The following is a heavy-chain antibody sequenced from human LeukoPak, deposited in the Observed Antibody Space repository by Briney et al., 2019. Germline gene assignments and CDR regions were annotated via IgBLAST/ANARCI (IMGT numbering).Heavy chain of an antibody. J-gene: IGHJ4*02. D-gene: IGHD5-18*01. Sequence: GGSLQISCKASGSFFTNRWIGWVRQLPGKGLEWMGITYPDDSDTRYSPSFQGQVTISGDKSIRTVYLQWTSLKASDTAMYYCARPGYRYGTHYWGQGTLVTVSS. CDR3: ARPGYRYGTHY. CDR1: GSFFTNRW. CDR2: TYPDDSDT. V-gene: IGHV5-51*01.